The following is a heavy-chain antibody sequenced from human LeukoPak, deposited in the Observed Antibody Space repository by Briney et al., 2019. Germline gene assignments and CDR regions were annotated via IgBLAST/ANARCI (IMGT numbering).Heavy chain of an antibody. CDR1: GFTVSSKY. CDR3: AGAGWLAPVFDY. D-gene: IGHD6-19*01. CDR2: TDSGGST. J-gene: IGHJ4*02. Sequence: GGSLRLSCAASGFTVSSKYMSWVRQAPGKGLEWVSVTDSGGSTYYADSVKGRFTISRDNSKNTLYLQMNSLRAEDTAVYYCAGAGWLAPVFDYWGQGTLVTVSS. V-gene: IGHV3-53*01.